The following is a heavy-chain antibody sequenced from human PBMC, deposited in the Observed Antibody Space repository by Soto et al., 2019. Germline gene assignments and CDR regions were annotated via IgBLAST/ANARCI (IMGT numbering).Heavy chain of an antibody. CDR2: IIPIIGII. D-gene: IGHD4-4*01. CDR3: AGDPDSHYNDSHASSYP. V-gene: IGHV1-69*08. J-gene: IGHJ5*02. CDR1: GGTFSTYT. Sequence: QVQLVQSGAEVKKPGSSVKVSCKASGGTFSTYTITWVRQAPGQGLEWMGRIIPIIGIINYAQKFQGRVTISADXXXVXXYMGLTGLRSDDTAVYYCAGDPDSHYNDSHASSYPWGQGTLVTVSS.